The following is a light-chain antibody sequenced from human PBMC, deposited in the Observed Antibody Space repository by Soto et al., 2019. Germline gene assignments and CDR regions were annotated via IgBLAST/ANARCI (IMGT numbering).Light chain of an antibody. V-gene: IGLV2-14*01. CDR1: SSDVGGYNY. CDR3: CSYTSSNTFV. J-gene: IGLJ1*01. Sequence: QSALTQPASVSGSPGQSITISCTGTSSDVGGYNYVSWYQQHPGKVPKMMIYDLNNRPSGVSNRFSGSKSGNTASLTISGLQADDEADYYCCSYTSSNTFVFGTGTKVTVL. CDR2: DLN.